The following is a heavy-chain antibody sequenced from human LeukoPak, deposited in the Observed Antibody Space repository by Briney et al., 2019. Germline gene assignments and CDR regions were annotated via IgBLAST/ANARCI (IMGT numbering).Heavy chain of an antibody. V-gene: IGHV3-30*04. J-gene: IGHJ6*02. CDR2: ISYDGSNK. Sequence: PGGSLRLSCAASGFTFSSYAMHWVRQAPGKGLEWVAVISYDGSNKYYADSVKGRFTISRDNSKNTLYLQMNSLRAEDTAVYYCAKYIVRAGDVWGQGTTVTVSS. D-gene: IGHD5/OR15-5a*01. CDR1: GFTFSSYA. CDR3: AKYIVRAGDV.